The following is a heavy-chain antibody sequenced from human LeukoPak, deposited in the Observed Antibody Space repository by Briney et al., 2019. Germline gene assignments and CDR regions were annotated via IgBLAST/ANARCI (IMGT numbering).Heavy chain of an antibody. Sequence: GRSLRLSCAASGFTFSSYAMHWVRQAPGTGLEWVSSISSSSSYIYYADSVKGRFTISRDNAKNSLYLQMNSLRAEDTAVYYCVRSAFLTTEFYFDYWGHGTLVTVSS. CDR3: VRSAFLTTEFYFDY. V-gene: IGHV3-21*01. CDR2: ISSSSSYI. CDR1: GFTFSSYA. D-gene: IGHD4-11*01. J-gene: IGHJ4*01.